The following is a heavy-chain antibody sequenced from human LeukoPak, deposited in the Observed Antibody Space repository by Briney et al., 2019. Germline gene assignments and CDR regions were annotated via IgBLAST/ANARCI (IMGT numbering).Heavy chain of an antibody. CDR3: ARDRAFGVDFDY. CDR1: GFTFSSYW. J-gene: IGHJ4*02. D-gene: IGHD3-16*01. Sequence: GGSLRLSCVASGFTFSSYWMHWVRQDPRKGLVWASRINGDGRNINYADSVRGRFTISRDNAKNTLYLQMSTLRVDDTAVYYCARDRAFGVDFDYWGQGTLVTVSS. V-gene: IGHV3-74*01. CDR2: INGDGRNI.